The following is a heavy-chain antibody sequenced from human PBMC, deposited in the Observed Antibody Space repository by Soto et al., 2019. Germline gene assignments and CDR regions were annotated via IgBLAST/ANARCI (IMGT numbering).Heavy chain of an antibody. CDR2: IWYDGSNK. J-gene: IGHJ4*02. Sequence: QVQLVESGGGVVQPGRSLRLSCAASGFAFSSYGMHWVRQAPGKGLEWVAVIWYDGSNKYYADSVKGRFTISRDNSKNTLYLQMNSLRAEDTAVYYCAREEGLIDYWGQGTLVTVSS. D-gene: IGHD2-8*01. CDR1: GFAFSSYG. CDR3: AREEGLIDY. V-gene: IGHV3-33*01.